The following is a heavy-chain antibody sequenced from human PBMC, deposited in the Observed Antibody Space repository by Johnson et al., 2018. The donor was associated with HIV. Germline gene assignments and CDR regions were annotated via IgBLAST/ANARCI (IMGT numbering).Heavy chain of an antibody. D-gene: IGHD3-22*01. V-gene: IGHV3-30*14. CDR2: ISYDGSTE. J-gene: IGHJ3*02. CDR3: ARGRPNYYDSSGRYVPVAFDI. CDR1: GFTFSSYA. Sequence: QVQLVESGGGLIQPGGSLRLSCAAYGFTFSSYALHWFRQAPGKGLDWVAIISYDGSTEYYADSVKGRFTISRDNSKNTLYLQLNSLRAEDTAVYYCARGRPNYYDSSGRYVPVAFDIWGQGTMVTVSS.